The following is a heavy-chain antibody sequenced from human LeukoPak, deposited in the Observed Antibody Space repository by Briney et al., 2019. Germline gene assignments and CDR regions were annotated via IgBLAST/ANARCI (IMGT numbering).Heavy chain of an antibody. D-gene: IGHD3-22*01. J-gene: IGHJ6*03. CDR2: IYSGGST. CDR3: ARDRYYDSSGYYNKTYYYYYMDV. Sequence: PGGSLGLSCAASGFTVSSNYMSWVRQAPGKGLEWVSVIYSGGSTYYADSVKGRFTISRDNSKNTLYLQMNSLRAEDTAVYYCARDRYYDSSGYYNKTYYYYYMDVWGKGTTVTVSS. V-gene: IGHV3-53*01. CDR1: GFTVSSNY.